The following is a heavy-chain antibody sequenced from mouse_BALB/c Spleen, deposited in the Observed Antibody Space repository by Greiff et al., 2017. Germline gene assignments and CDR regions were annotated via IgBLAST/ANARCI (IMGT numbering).Heavy chain of an antibody. Sequence: EVKLVESGPGLVKPSQSLSLTCTVTGYSITSDYAWNWIRQFPGNKLEWMGYISYSGSTSYNPSLKSRISITRDTSKNQFFLQLNSVTTEDTATYYCAREDYGYDFDYWGQGTTLTVSS. CDR1: GYSITSDYA. CDR3: AREDYGYDFDY. J-gene: IGHJ2*01. V-gene: IGHV3-2*02. CDR2: ISYSGST. D-gene: IGHD2-2*01.